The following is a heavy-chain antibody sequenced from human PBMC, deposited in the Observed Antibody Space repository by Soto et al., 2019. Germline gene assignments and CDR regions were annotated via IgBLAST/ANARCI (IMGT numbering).Heavy chain of an antibody. D-gene: IGHD4-17*01. CDR1: GFTFTAYW. CDR2: INSDGSTT. Sequence: GGSLRLSCAVSGFTFTAYWMHWVRQAPGKGLAWVSRINSDGSTTNYADSVKGRFTISRDNAKNTLYLQMDSLRAEDTAVYFCASAKIGDYFQVYWGQGTLVTVSS. CDR3: ASAKIGDYFQVY. J-gene: IGHJ4*02. V-gene: IGHV3-74*01.